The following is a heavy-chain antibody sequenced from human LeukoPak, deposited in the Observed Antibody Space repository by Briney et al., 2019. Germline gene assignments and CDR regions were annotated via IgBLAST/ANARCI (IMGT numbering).Heavy chain of an antibody. J-gene: IGHJ4*02. Sequence: GASVKVSCKASGYTFTSYAMHWVRQAPGQRLEWMGWINAGNGNTKYSQKFQGRVTITRDTSASTAYMELSSLRSEDTAVYYCARGRSPPYYDFWSGYYFADLSPEYYFDYWGQGTLVTVSS. CDR1: GYTFTSYA. D-gene: IGHD3-3*01. CDR3: ARGRSPPYYDFWSGYYFADLSPEYYFDY. CDR2: INAGNGNT. V-gene: IGHV1-3*01.